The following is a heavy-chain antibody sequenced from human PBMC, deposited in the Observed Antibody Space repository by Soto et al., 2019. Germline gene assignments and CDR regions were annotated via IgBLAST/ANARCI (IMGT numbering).Heavy chain of an antibody. J-gene: IGHJ5*02. V-gene: IGHV1-8*01. D-gene: IGHD6-19*01. CDR3: ARCGYSSGWYDP. Sequence: QVQLVQSGAEVKKPGASVKVSCKASGYTFTSYDINWVRQATGQGLEWMGWMNPNSGNTGYAQKFQGRVTMTRNTSRSTAYMELSSLRSEDKAVYYCARCGYSSGWYDPWCQGTLVTVSS. CDR2: MNPNSGNT. CDR1: GYTFTSYD.